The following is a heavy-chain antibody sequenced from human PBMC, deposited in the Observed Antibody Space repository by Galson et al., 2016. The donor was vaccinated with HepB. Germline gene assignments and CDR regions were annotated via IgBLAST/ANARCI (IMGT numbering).Heavy chain of an antibody. V-gene: IGHV1-58*01. D-gene: IGHD6-13*01. CDR1: GVTFSTSA. CDR3: AARGNSWPYY. J-gene: IGHJ4*02. Sequence: SVKVSCKASGVTFSTSAVQWVRQARGQHLEWIGWIVAGNGDTKYAQKFQDRVTITRDMSTRTAYMELSSLTSEDTAVYYCAARGNSWPYYWGQGTLVTVSS. CDR2: IVAGNGDT.